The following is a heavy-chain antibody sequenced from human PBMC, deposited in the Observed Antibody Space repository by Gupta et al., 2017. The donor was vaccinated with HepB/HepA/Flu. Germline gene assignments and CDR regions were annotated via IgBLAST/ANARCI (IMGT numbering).Heavy chain of an antibody. D-gene: IGHD1-20*01. CDR2: TNSDGSNI. CDR3: ARGITGTTHDF. CDR1: GFSFSSYW. V-gene: IGHV3-74*01. Sequence: EVQLVESGGGLVQPGGSLRLSCAASGFSFSSYWMHWVRQVPGKGLVWVSRTNSDGSNINYADSVKGRFTISRDNAKNTLHLQMNALRAEDTAVYYCARGITGTTHDFWGQGTLVTVSS. J-gene: IGHJ4*02.